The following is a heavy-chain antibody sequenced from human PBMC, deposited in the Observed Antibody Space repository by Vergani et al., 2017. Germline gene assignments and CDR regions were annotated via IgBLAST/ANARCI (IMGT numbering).Heavy chain of an antibody. CDR1: GFTFSTYD. V-gene: IGHV3-13*01. J-gene: IGHJ4*02. D-gene: IGHD2-2*01. CDR2: IGTAGDT. Sequence: EVQLVESGGGLVQPGGSLRLSCAASGFTFSTYDMHWVRQATGKGLEWVSAIGTAGDTYYPGSVKGRFTISREIAKNSLYLQMNGLRAGDTAVYYCARDHCSSTSCYHFDYWGQGTLVTVSS. CDR3: ARDHCSSTSCYHFDY.